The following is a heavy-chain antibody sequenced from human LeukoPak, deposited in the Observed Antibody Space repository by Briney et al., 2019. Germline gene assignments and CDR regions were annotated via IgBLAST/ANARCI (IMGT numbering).Heavy chain of an antibody. J-gene: IGHJ6*03. Sequence: ASVKVSCKASGYTFTSYGISWVRQAPGQGLEWMGWISAYNGNTNYAQKLQGRVTMTTDTSTSTAYMELRSLRSDDTAVYYCALVNLTSSWTSHYYYYYMDVWGKGTTVTVSS. V-gene: IGHV1-18*01. CDR2: ISAYNGNT. CDR1: GYTFTSYG. D-gene: IGHD6-13*01. CDR3: ALVNLTSSWTSHYYYYYMDV.